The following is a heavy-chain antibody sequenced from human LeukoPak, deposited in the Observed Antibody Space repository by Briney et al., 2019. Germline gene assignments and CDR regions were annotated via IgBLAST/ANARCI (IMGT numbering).Heavy chain of an antibody. Sequence: PSETLSLTCTDSGGSISSYYWSWIRQPPGKGRGWIGYIYSSGSTNYNPSLKSRVTISVDTTKNQFPLKLSSVPAADTAVYYCARDSYDSSGYRRNFDLWGQGTRVTVSS. V-gene: IGHV4-59*01. CDR2: IYSSGST. J-gene: IGHJ3*01. CDR3: ARDSYDSSGYRRNFDL. D-gene: IGHD3-22*01. CDR1: GGSISSYY.